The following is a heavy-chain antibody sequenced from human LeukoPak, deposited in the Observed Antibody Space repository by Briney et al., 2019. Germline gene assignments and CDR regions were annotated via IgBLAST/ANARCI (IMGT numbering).Heavy chain of an antibody. D-gene: IGHD6-19*01. CDR2: ISYDGSNA. J-gene: IGHJ4*02. V-gene: IGHV3-30*04. CDR3: ARDLVYSSGWFAGELDH. Sequence: GGSLRLSRSASGFAFSSDAMHWVRQAPGRGLEWLAVISYDGSNADHAESVRGRFTISRDNSKNTLFLQMNSLRPEDTAVYYCARDLVYSSGWFAGELDHWGLGTLVIISS. CDR1: GFAFSSDA.